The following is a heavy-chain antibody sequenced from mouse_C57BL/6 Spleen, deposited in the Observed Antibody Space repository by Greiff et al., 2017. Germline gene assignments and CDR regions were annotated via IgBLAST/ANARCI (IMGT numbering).Heavy chain of an antibody. V-gene: IGHV1-82*01. CDR2: IYPGDGDT. CDR1: GYAFSSSW. Sequence: VQLQQSGPELVKPGASVKISCKASGYAFSSSWMNWVKQRPGKGLEWIGRIYPGDGDTNYNGKFKGKATLTADKSSSTAYMQLSSLTSEDAAVYFCATNWDGGYWGQGTTLTVSS. D-gene: IGHD4-1*01. J-gene: IGHJ2*01. CDR3: ATNWDGGY.